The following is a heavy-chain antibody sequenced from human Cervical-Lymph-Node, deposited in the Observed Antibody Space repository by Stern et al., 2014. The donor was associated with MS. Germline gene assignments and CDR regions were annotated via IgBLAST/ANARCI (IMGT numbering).Heavy chain of an antibody. CDR1: GGSISSGSYY. J-gene: IGHJ6*02. CDR3: ARVMRAGYYYYGMDV. V-gene: IGHV4-61*02. Sequence: QVQLQESGPGLVKPSQTLSLTCTVSGGSISSGSYYWSWIRQPAGKGLEWIGRIYTRGSTNYNPSLKRRCTLSVDTAKTQSPLNRTSVAAADTAVYYCARVMRAGYYYYGMDVWGQGTTVTVSS. CDR2: IYTRGST.